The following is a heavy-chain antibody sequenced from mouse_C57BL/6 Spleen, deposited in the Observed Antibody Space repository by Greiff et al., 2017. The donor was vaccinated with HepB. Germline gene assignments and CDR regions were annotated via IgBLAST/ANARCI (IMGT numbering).Heavy chain of an antibody. CDR3: ARSYYGSPYAMDY. Sequence: VKLVESGPELVKPGASVKLSCKASGYTFTSYDINWVKQRPGQGLEWIGWIYPRDGSTKYNEKFKGKATLTVDTSSSTAYMELHSLTSEDSAVYFCARSYYGSPYAMDYWGQGTSVTVSS. CDR1: GYTFTSYD. V-gene: IGHV1-85*01. CDR2: IYPRDGST. D-gene: IGHD1-1*01. J-gene: IGHJ4*01.